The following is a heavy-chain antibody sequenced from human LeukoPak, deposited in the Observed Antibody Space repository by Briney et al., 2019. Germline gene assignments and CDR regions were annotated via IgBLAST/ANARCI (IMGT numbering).Heavy chain of an antibody. V-gene: IGHV3-23*01. D-gene: IGHD1-1*01. CDR3: AKSHGTTPYYYYYMDV. Sequence: GGSLRLSCAASGFTFSSYAMSWVRQAPGKGLEWVSAISGSGGSTYYADSVRGRFTISRDNSKNTLYLQMNSLRAEDTAVYYCAKSHGTTPYYYYYMDVWGKGTTVTVSS. CDR1: GFTFSSYA. J-gene: IGHJ6*03. CDR2: ISGSGGST.